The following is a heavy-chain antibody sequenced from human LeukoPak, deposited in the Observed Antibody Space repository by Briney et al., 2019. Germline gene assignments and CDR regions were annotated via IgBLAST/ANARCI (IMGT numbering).Heavy chain of an antibody. CDR1: GYSFTSYW. CDR3: ARHGPMYYYDSSGYCDY. V-gene: IGHV5-51*01. CDR2: IYPGDSDT. D-gene: IGHD3-22*01. Sequence: PGESLKISCKGSGYSFTSYWIGWVRQMPGKGLEWMGIIYPGDSDTRYSPSSQCQVTISADKSISTASLQWSSLKASDTAMYYCARHGPMYYYDSSGYCDYWGQGTLVTVSS. J-gene: IGHJ4*02.